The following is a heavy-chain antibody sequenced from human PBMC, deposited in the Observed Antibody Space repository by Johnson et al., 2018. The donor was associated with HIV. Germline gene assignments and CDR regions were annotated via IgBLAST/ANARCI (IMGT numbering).Heavy chain of an antibody. CDR2: INSDGSTT. Sequence: VQLVESGGGLVQPGGSLRLSCAASGFTFSSYWMHWVRQAPGKGLVWVSRINSDGSTTSYADSEKGRFTISRDNAKNTLCMQMNRLRDEDTAVYYCARAGVVISTATHDAFELWGQGTMDSVSS. CDR3: ARAGVVISTATHDAFEL. D-gene: IGHD3-3*01. V-gene: IGHV3-74*02. CDR1: GFTFSSYW. J-gene: IGHJ3*01.